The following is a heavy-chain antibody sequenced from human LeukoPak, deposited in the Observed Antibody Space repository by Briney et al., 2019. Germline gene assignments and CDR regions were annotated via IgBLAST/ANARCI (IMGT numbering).Heavy chain of an antibody. CDR2: ISSSSSYI. J-gene: IGHJ3*02. Sequence: GGSLRLSCAASGFTFSSYSMNWVRQAPGKGLEWVSSISSSSSYIYYADSVKGRFTISRNNSKNTLYLQMNSLRAEDTAVYYCAKDREIQLWFSAFDIWGQGTMVTVSS. D-gene: IGHD5-18*01. V-gene: IGHV3-21*04. CDR3: AKDREIQLWFSAFDI. CDR1: GFTFSSYS.